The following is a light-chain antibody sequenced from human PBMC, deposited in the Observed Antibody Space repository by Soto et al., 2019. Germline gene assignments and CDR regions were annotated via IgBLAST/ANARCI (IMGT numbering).Light chain of an antibody. CDR2: GAS. J-gene: IGKJ4*01. V-gene: IGKV3-20*01. CDR3: QQYGSSPYT. Sequence: EIVLTQSPGTLSLSPGERATLSCRASQSVSSSYLAWYQQKPGQAPRLLIYGASSSAPGIPDRFSGSGSGTDFTLTISRLEPEDFAVYYCQQYGSSPYTFGGGSKVEIK. CDR1: QSVSSSY.